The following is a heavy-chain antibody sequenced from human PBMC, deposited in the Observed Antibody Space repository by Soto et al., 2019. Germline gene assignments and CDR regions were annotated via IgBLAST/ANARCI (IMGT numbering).Heavy chain of an antibody. CDR3: ARDRNHDYGDYVLAFDI. CDR1: GYTFTSYG. CDR2: ISAYNGNT. J-gene: IGHJ3*02. D-gene: IGHD4-17*01. Sequence: ASVKVSCKASGYTFTSYGISWGRQAPGQGLEWMGWISAYNGNTNYAQKLQGRVTMTTDTSTSTAYMELRSLRSDDTAVYYCARDRNHDYGDYVLAFDIWGQGTMVTVSS. V-gene: IGHV1-18*01.